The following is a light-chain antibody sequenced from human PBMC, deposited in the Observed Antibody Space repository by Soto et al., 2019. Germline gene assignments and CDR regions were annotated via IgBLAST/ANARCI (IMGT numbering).Light chain of an antibody. Sequence: QSALTQPASVSGSPGRSVTISCTGTSSDVGGFNYVSWYQHLPGRAPKLIIYDVTNRPSGISYRFSASKSGRTASLTISGLQAEDEAYYYCSSYSSSTTHVVFGGGTKLTV. J-gene: IGLJ2*01. CDR2: DVT. V-gene: IGLV2-14*03. CDR1: SSDVGGFNY. CDR3: SSYSSSTTHVV.